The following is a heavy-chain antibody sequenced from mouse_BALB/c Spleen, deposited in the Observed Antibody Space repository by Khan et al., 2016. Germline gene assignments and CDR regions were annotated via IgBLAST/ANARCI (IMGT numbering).Heavy chain of an antibody. V-gene: IGHV1-4*01. Sequence: QVQLQQSGAELARPGASVKMSYKASGYTFTSYTMFWVKQRPGQGLEWLGYVNPSNDYTDYNQKFKDKATLTADNSSSTAYMQLNSLTSEDSAVYYCAREGWLLGFFDYWGQGTTLTVAS. J-gene: IGHJ2*01. CDR2: VNPSNDYT. D-gene: IGHD2-3*01. CDR3: AREGWLLGFFDY. CDR1: GYTFTSYT.